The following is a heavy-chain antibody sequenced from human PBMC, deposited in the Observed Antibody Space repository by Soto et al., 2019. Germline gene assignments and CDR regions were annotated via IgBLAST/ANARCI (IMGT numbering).Heavy chain of an antibody. CDR3: ARDLYCSSTSCHDY. D-gene: IGHD2-2*01. CDR1: GGSISSGGYY. J-gene: IGHJ4*02. CDR2: IYYSGST. Sequence: SETLSLTCTVSGGSISSGGYYWSWIRQHPGKGLEWIGYIYYSGSTYYNPSLKSRVTISVDTSKNQFSLKLSSVTAADTAVYYCARDLYCSSTSCHDYWGQGTLVTVSS. V-gene: IGHV4-31*03.